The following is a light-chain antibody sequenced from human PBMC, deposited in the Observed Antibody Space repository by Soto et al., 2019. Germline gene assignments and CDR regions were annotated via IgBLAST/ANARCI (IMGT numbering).Light chain of an antibody. J-gene: IGKJ5*01. CDR3: MQALQTPIT. CDR2: LGS. V-gene: IGKV2-28*01. CDR1: QSLQHRNGYNY. Sequence: EIVMTQSPLSLPVTLGEPASISCRSGQSLQHRNGYNYLAWYLQKPGQSPRLLIYLGSLRASGVPDRFRGSGSGTDFTLKISRVEAEDVGVYYCMQALQTPITFGQGTRLEIK.